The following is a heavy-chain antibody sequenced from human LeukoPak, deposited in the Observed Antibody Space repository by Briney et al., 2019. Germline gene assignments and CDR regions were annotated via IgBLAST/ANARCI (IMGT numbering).Heavy chain of an antibody. D-gene: IGHD6-13*01. CDR3: ASVYSSSWYVDY. CDR2: IYYSGST. J-gene: IGHJ4*02. V-gene: IGHV4-59*01. Sequence: SETLSLTCTVSGGSISSYYWSWIRQPPGKGLEWIGYIYYSGSTNYNPSLKSRVTISVDTSKNQFSLKLSSVTAADTAVYYCASVYSSSWYVDYWGQGTLVTVSS. CDR1: GGSISSYY.